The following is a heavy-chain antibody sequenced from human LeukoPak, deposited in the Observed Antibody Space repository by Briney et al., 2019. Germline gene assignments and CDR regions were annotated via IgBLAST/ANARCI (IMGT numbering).Heavy chain of an antibody. CDR3: AKDVYYYDSSGYYAWDY. CDR2: ISGSGGST. V-gene: IGHV3-23*01. CDR1: GFTFSSYA. Sequence: PGGSLRRSCAASGFTFSSYAMSWVRQAPGKGLEWVSAISGSGGSTYYADSVKGRFTISRDNSKNTLYLQMNSLRAEDTAVYYCAKDVYYYDSSGYYAWDYWGQGTLVTVSS. D-gene: IGHD3-22*01. J-gene: IGHJ4*02.